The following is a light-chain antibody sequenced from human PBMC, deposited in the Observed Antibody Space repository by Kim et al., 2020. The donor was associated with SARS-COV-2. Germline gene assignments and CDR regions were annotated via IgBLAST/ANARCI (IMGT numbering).Light chain of an antibody. CDR1: SLRSYD. J-gene: IGLJ2*01. CDR2: GKN. Sequence: SSELTQDPAVSVALGQTVRITCQGDSLRSYDTTWYQQKPGQAKIVVVDGKNNRPAGIPDRFAGSSSGNTASLTITGTQAGDEAYYYCNSRDNNDYVLFGGGTQLTVL. V-gene: IGLV3-19*01. CDR3: NSRDNNDYVL.